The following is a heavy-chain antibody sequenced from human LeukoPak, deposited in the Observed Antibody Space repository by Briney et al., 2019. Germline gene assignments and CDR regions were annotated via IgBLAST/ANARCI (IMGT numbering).Heavy chain of an antibody. Sequence: GGSLRLSCAASGFTFDDYAMFWVRQAPGKGLEWVSLITGDGGSTYYADSVKGQFTISRDNSKNSLYLQMNSLRTEDTALYFCARHMGGSGWYLAAFWGQGTQVTVSS. CDR2: ITGDGGST. CDR1: GFTFDDYA. CDR3: ARHMGGSGWYLAAF. J-gene: IGHJ4*02. D-gene: IGHD6-13*01. V-gene: IGHV3-43*02.